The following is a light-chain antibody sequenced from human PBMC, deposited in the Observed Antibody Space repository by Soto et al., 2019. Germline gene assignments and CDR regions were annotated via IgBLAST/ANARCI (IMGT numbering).Light chain of an antibody. V-gene: IGLV1-40*01. CDR3: QSYDSSLSVVV. CDR1: SSNIGAGYD. CDR2: GNS. Sequence: QAVVTQPPSVSGAPGQRVTISCTGSSSNIGAGYDVHWYQQLPGTAPKLLIYGNSSRPSGVPDRFSGSKSGTSASLAITGLQAEDEADYYCQSYDSSLSVVVFWGGTKLTVL. J-gene: IGLJ2*01.